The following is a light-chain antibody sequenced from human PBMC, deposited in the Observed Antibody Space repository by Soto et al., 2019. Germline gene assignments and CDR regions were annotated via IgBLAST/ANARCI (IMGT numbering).Light chain of an antibody. V-gene: IGKV3-15*01. CDR2: SSS. J-gene: IGKJ1*01. CDR3: QQYKNWPRT. Sequence: EIVMTQSPASLSVSPGDSATLSCRASQSVTSNLAWYQHKPGQAPRLLIYSSSTRAAGIPARFGGSGSGTEFTFSISSLQSEDFAVYYRQQYKNWPRTVGQGNKVDI. CDR1: QSVTSN.